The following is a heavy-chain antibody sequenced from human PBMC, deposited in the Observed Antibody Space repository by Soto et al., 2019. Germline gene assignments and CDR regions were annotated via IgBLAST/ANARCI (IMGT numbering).Heavy chain of an antibody. CDR2: ISAYNGKT. CDR1: GYTFTRYG. J-gene: IGHJ5*02. Sequence: ASVKVSCKASGYTFTRYGISWVRQAPGQGLEWMGWISAYNGKTNYAQKNKGRVTMTTDTSTRTAYMELRSLRSDDTAVYYCARSGIVVVPAASGRVNWFDPWGQGTLVTVSS. V-gene: IGHV1-18*01. D-gene: IGHD2-2*01. CDR3: ARSGIVVVPAASGRVNWFDP.